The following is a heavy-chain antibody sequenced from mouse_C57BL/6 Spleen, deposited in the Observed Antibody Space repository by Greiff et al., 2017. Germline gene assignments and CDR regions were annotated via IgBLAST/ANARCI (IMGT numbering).Heavy chain of an antibody. CDR1: GYTFTSYW. J-gene: IGHJ1*03. D-gene: IGHD1-1*01. Sequence: QVQLQQPGAELVKPGASVKLSCKASGYTFTSYWMQWVKQRPGQGLEWIGEIDPSDSYTNYNQKFKGKATLTVDTSSSTAYMQLSSLTSEDSAVYYCAREGITTVAKGYFDVWGTGTTVTASS. V-gene: IGHV1-50*01. CDR2: IDPSDSYT. CDR3: AREGITTVAKGYFDV.